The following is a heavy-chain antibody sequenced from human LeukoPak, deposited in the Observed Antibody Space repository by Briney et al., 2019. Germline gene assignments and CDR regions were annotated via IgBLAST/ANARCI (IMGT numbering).Heavy chain of an antibody. J-gene: IGHJ5*02. Sequence: GGSLRLSCEASGFTFSTYGINWVRQARGKGLEWVSAISGSGGSTYYADSVKGRFTISRDNSKNTLWLQMNSLKGEDTAVYYCARNDHLRSSGWPNWFDPWGQGTLVTVSS. V-gene: IGHV3-23*01. CDR2: ISGSGGST. D-gene: IGHD6-19*01. CDR3: ARNDHLRSSGWPNWFDP. CDR1: GFTFSTYG.